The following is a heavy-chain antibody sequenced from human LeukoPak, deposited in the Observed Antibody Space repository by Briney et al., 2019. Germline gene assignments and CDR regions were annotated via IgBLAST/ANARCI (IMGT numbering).Heavy chain of an antibody. V-gene: IGHV4-61*02. Sequence: SETLSLTCTVSGASISSGSYYWSWIRQPAGKGLEWIGRIYTSGRTNYNPSLESRVTISVDTSKNQFSLKLSSVTAADTAVYYCARDRAAMTYWGQGTLVTVSS. D-gene: IGHD5-18*01. CDR1: GASISSGSYY. CDR3: ARDRAAMTY. CDR2: IYTSGRT. J-gene: IGHJ4*02.